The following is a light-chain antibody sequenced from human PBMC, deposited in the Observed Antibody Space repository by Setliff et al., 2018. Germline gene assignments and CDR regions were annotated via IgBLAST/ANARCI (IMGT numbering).Light chain of an antibody. CDR3: QQYDTFFT. Sequence: DIQMTQSPSTLSGSVGDRVTITCRASQSITRWLAWYQVRPGKGPKLLISEVSNLESGVPLRFSGSGYGTEFTRTISSLQPEDFATYYCQQYDTFFTFGPGTKVDIK. CDR1: QSITRW. V-gene: IGKV1-5*03. J-gene: IGKJ3*01. CDR2: EVS.